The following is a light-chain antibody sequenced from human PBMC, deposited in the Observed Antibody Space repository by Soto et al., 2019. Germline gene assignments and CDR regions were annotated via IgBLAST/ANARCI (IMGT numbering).Light chain of an antibody. CDR2: EGS. Sequence: QSALTQPASVSGSPGQSIPISCTGTSSDVGSYNLVSWYQQHPGKAPKLMIYEGSKRPSGVSNRFSGSKSGNTASLTISGLQAEDEADYYCCSYAGSSTFYVFGTGTKLTVL. V-gene: IGLV2-23*01. J-gene: IGLJ1*01. CDR1: SSDVGSYNL. CDR3: CSYAGSSTFYV.